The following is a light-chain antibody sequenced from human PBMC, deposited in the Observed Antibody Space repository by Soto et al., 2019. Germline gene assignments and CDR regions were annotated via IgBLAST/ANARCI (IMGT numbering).Light chain of an antibody. CDR2: SNN. J-gene: IGLJ2*01. CDR1: SSNIGSNY. CDR3: ATWDDSLSAVV. V-gene: IGLV1-47*01. Sequence: QPVLTQPPSASGTPGQRVTMSCSGSSSNIGSNYVYWYQQLPGTAPKLLIYSNNQRPSGVPDRFSGSKSGTSASLAISGLRSEDEAEFYCATWDDSLSAVVFGGGTKLTVL.